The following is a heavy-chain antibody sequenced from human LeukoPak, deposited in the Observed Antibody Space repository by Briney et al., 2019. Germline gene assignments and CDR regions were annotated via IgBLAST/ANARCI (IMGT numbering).Heavy chain of an antibody. CDR1: GGSISSSNW. D-gene: IGHD2-21*02. CDR3: VSAYCGGDCYHSLLTN. Sequence: NPSETLSLTCAVSGGSISSSNWWSWVRQPPGKGLEWIGEIYHSGSTKYNPSLKSRVTISVQKSKNQFSLKLTSVTAADTAVYYCVSAYCGGDCYHSLLTNWGQGILVTVSS. V-gene: IGHV4-4*02. J-gene: IGHJ4*02. CDR2: IYHSGST.